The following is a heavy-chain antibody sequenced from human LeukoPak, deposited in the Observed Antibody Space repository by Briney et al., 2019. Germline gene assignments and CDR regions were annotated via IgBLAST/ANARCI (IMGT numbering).Heavy chain of an antibody. J-gene: IGHJ3*02. V-gene: IGHV4-39*07. D-gene: IGHD3-22*01. CDR2: IYYSGST. Sequence: PSETLSLTCTVSGGSISSSSYYWGWIRQPPGKGLEWIGSIYYSGSTYYNPSLKSRVTISVDTSKNQFSLKLSSVTAADTAVYYCAIVDSSGYDAFDIWGQGTMVTVSS. CDR1: GGSISSSSYY. CDR3: AIVDSSGYDAFDI.